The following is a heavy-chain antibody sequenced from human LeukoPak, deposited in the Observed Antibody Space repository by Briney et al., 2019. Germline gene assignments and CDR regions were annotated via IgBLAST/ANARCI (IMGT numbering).Heavy chain of an antibody. V-gene: IGHV4-59*01. CDR3: ATLTGDYDSTSPDY. Sequence: PSETLSLTCTVSGGSISSYYWSWIRQPPGKGLEWIGYIYYSGSTNYNPSLKSRVTISVDTSKNQFSLKLSSVTAADTAVYYCATLTGDYDSTSPDYWGQGTLVTVSS. J-gene: IGHJ4*02. D-gene: IGHD3-22*01. CDR1: GGSISSYY. CDR2: IYYSGST.